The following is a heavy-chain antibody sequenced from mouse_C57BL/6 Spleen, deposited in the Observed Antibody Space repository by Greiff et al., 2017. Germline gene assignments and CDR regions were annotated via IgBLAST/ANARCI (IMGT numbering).Heavy chain of an antibody. D-gene: IGHD4-1*01. CDR3: ARDRELGGFGD. V-gene: IGHV5-4*01. J-gene: IGHJ2*01. CDR2: ISDGGSYT. Sequence: EVHLVESGGGLVKPGGSLKLSCAASGFTFSSFAMSWVRQAPEKRLEWVATISDGGSYTYYPDNVKGRITISRDNAKKNLYLQMSHLKSEDTAMYYCARDRELGGFGDWGQGATLTVAS. CDR1: GFTFSSFA.